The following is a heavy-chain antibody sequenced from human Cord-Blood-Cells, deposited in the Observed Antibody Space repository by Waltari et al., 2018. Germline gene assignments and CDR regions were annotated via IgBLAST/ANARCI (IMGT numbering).Heavy chain of an antibody. V-gene: IGHV4-4*02. J-gene: IGHJ5*02. D-gene: IGHD6-13*01. CDR1: GGSISSSNW. CDR2: IYHSGST. CDR3: ARDREIGAAEGMGWFDP. Sequence: QVQLQESGPGLVKPSGTLSLTCAVAGGSISSSNWWSGVRQPPGKGLEWIGEIYHSGSTNYNPSLKSRVTISVDKSKNQFSLKLSSVTAADTAVYYCARDREIGAAEGMGWFDPWGQGTLVTVSS.